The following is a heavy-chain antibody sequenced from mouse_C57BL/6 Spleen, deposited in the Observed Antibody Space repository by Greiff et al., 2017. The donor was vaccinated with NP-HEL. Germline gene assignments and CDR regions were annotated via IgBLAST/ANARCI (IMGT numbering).Heavy chain of an antibody. CDR2: INPSNGGT. Sequence: VQLQQSGTELVKPGASVKLSCKASGYTFTSYWMHWVKQRPGQGLEWIGNINPSNGGTNYNEKFKSKATLTVDKSSSTAYMQLSSLTSEDSAVYYCARTTVAPSPYFDVWGTGTTVTVSS. CDR1: GYTFTSYW. CDR3: ARTTVAPSPYFDV. D-gene: IGHD1-1*01. J-gene: IGHJ1*03. V-gene: IGHV1-53*01.